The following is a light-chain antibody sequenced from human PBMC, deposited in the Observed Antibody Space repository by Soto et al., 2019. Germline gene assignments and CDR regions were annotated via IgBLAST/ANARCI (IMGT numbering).Light chain of an antibody. CDR1: ERISTR. V-gene: IGKV1-5*03. CDR2: KAS. J-gene: IGKJ1*01. CDR3: QQYNNYWT. Sequence: DIQMTQSPSTLSASVGDRVTITCRASERISTRLAWYQQKPGKAPKLLIYKASNLQSGVPSRFSGSGSGTEFTLTISSLQPDDFATYYFQQYNNYWTFGQGPKVEIK.